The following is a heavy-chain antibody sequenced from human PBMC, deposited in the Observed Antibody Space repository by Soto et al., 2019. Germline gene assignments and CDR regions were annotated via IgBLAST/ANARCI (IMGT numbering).Heavy chain of an antibody. J-gene: IGHJ4*02. D-gene: IGHD3-10*01. Sequence: SETLSLTCTVSGGSISSSSYYWGWIRQPPGKGLEWIGSIYYSGSTYYNNSLKSRVNKSVDTSKNQFSLKLSSVTAADTAVYYCATLWFGEGNYWGQGTLVTVS. V-gene: IGHV4-39*01. CDR2: IYYSGST. CDR3: ATLWFGEGNY. CDR1: GGSISSSSYY.